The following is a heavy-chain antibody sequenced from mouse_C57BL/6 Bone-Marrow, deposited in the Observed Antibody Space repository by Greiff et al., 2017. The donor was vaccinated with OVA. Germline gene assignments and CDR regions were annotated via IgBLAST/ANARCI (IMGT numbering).Heavy chain of an antibody. CDR3: ARGWLLPWFAY. CDR1: GFTFSSYG. J-gene: IGHJ3*01. D-gene: IGHD2-3*01. V-gene: IGHV5-6*02. Sequence: EVKLVESGGDLVKPGGSLKLSCAASGFTFSSYGMSWVRQTPDKRLEWVATISSGGSYTYYPDSVKGRFTISRDNAKNTLYLQMSSLKSEDTAMYYCARGWLLPWFAYWGQGTLVTVSA. CDR2: ISSGGSYT.